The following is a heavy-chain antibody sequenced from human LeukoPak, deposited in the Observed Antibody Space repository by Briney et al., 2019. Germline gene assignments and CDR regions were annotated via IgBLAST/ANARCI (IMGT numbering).Heavy chain of an antibody. D-gene: IGHD2-15*01. CDR3: TREVVVGTNWFDS. CDR2: ISSSGSTI. V-gene: IGHV3-48*03. J-gene: IGHJ5*01. CDR1: GFPFSSYE. Sequence: GGSLRLSCAASGFPFSSYEMNWVRQAPGKGLEWVSYISSSGSTIYYADSVKGRFTISRDNAKNSLYLQMNSLRAEDTAVYYCTREVVVGTNWFDSWGQGTLVTVSS.